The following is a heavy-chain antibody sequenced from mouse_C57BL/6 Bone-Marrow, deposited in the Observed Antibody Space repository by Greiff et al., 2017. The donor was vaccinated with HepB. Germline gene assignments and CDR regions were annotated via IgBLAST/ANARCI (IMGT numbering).Heavy chain of an antibody. V-gene: IGHV5-16*01. CDR3: ARERLHYFDY. CDR2: INYDGSST. CDR1: GFTFSDYY. Sequence: EVKLVESEGGLVQPGRSMKLSCTASGFTFSDYYMAWVRQVPEKGLEWVANINYDGSSTYYLDSLKSRFIISRDNAKNILYLQMSSLKSEDTATYYCARERLHYFDYWGQGTTLTVSS. J-gene: IGHJ2*01.